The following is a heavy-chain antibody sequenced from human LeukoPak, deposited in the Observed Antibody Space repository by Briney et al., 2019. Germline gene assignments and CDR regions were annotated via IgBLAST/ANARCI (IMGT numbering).Heavy chain of an antibody. D-gene: IGHD3-9*01. CDR3: ARGSSTAYYGFFDY. J-gene: IGHJ4*02. CDR1: GFTFSTYW. CDR2: INSDESST. Sequence: GGSLRLSCAASGFTFSTYWMHWVRHAPGKGLVWVSRINSDESSTTYADSVKGRFTISRDNAKNTLYLQMNSLRAEDTAVYYCARGSSTAYYGFFDYWGQGTLVTVSS. V-gene: IGHV3-74*01.